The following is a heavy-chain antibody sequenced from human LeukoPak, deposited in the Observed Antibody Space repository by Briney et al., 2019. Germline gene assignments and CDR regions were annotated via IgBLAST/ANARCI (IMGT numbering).Heavy chain of an antibody. D-gene: IGHD6-25*01. V-gene: IGHV4-34*01. J-gene: IGHJ4*02. CDR2: INHSGST. CDR3: ASNSGYSSVPTGY. CDR1: GGSFSGYY. Sequence: SETLSLTCAVYGGSFSGYYWSWIRQPPGKGLEGIGEINHSGSTNYNPSLKSRVTISVDTSKNQFSLKLSSVTAADTAVYYCASNSGYSSVPTGYWGQGTLVTVSS.